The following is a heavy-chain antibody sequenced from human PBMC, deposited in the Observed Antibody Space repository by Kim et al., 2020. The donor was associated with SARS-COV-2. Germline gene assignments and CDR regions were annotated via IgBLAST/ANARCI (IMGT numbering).Heavy chain of an antibody. J-gene: IGHJ6*02. V-gene: IGHV1-3*01. D-gene: IGHD4-4*01. Sequence: KFQGRVTITRDTSASTAYMELSSLRSEDTAVYYCASEATVTTYRVNGMDVWGQGTTVTVSS. CDR3: ASEATVTTYRVNGMDV.